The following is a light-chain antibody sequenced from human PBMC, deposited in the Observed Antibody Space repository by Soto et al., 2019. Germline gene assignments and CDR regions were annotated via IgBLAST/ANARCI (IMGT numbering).Light chain of an antibody. J-gene: IGKJ5*01. CDR1: QSVSSSY. V-gene: IGKV3-20*01. CDR2: GAS. CDR3: QHYASTRSVT. Sequence: IVLTQSPGTLSLSPGERATLSCRASQSVSSSYLAWYQQKPGQTPRLIIYGASGRADGIPHRFSGSGFGTDFTLTISKVEPELFAVHYCQHYASTRSVTVAQGPRLEIK.